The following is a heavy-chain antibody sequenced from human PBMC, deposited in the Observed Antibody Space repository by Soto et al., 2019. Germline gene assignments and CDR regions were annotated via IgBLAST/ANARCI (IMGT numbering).Heavy chain of an antibody. CDR2: INPNSGGT. CDR1: GYTFTGYY. CDR3: ARDLKWAVVGTGSGY. J-gene: IGHJ4*02. Sequence: ASVKVSCKASGYTFTGYYMHWVRQAPGQGLEWMGWINPNSGGTNYAQKFQGWVTMTRDTSINTAYMELSRLRSDDTAVYYCARDLKWAVVGTGSGYWGQGTLVTVSS. V-gene: IGHV1-2*04. D-gene: IGHD6-13*01.